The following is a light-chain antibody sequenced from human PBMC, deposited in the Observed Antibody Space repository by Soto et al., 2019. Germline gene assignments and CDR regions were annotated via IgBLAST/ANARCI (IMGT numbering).Light chain of an antibody. CDR2: KAS. J-gene: IGKJ1*01. CDR3: QQYNSIRWT. V-gene: IGKV1-5*03. CDR1: QSISSW. Sequence: DIPMTQSPSTLSASVGDRVTLTCRASQSISSWLAWYQQKPGKAPKLLIYKASSLESGVPSRFSGSGSGTEFTLTISSLQPDDFATYYCQQYNSIRWTFGQGTKVEIK.